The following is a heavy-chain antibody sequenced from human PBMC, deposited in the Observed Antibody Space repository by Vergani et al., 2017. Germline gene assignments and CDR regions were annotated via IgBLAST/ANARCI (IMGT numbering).Heavy chain of an antibody. V-gene: IGHV1-69*02. CDR2: IIPILGIA. CDR3: ARAASKLVVPAAMYNWFDP. J-gene: IGHJ5*02. D-gene: IGHD2-2*01. Sequence: QVQLVQSGAEVKKPGSSVKVSCKASGGTFSSYTISWVRQAPGQGLEWMGRIIPILGIANYAQKFQGRVTITADKSTSTAYMELSSLRSEDTAVYYCARAASKLVVPAAMYNWFDPWGQGTLVTVSS. CDR1: GGTFSSYT.